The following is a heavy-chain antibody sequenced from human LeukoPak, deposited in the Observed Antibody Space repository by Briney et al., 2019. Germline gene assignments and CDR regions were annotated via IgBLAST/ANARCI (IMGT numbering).Heavy chain of an antibody. J-gene: IGHJ5*01. V-gene: IGHV4-38-2*01. Sequence: PSETLSLTCAVSGYSISSGYYWGWIRQPPGKGLEWIGSIYHSGSTYYNPSLKSRVTISVDTSKNQFSLKLNSVTAADTVVYYCARLARYTSERRNMVAWGHGTLVTVSS. CDR3: ARLARYTSERRNMVA. CDR2: IYHSGST. D-gene: IGHD1/OR15-1a*01. CDR1: GYSISSGYY.